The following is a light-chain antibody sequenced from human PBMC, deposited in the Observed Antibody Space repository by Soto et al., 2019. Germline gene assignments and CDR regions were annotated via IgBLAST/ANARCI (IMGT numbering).Light chain of an antibody. CDR2: GHS. V-gene: IGLV1-40*01. CDR1: SSNIGAGYD. CDR3: SSYAGSSNYV. J-gene: IGLJ1*01. Sequence: QSVLTQPPSVSGAPGQRVTISCTGSSSNIGAGYDVHWYQQLPGTAPKLLIDGHSNRPSGVPDRFSASKSGTSASLAITGLQAEDEADYYCSSYAGSSNYVFGTGTKVTVL.